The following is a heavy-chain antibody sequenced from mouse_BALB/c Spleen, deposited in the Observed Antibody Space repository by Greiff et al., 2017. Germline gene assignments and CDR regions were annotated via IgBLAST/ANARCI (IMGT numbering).Heavy chain of an antibody. V-gene: IGHV14-3*02. CDR3: ARRDDYVVFAY. Sequence: DVQLQESGAELVKPGASVKLSCTASGFNIKDTYMHWVKQRPEQGLEWIGRIDPANGNTKYDPKFQGKATITADTSSNTAYLQLSSLTSEDTAVYYCARRDDYVVFAYWGQGTLVTVSA. D-gene: IGHD2-4*01. CDR1: GFNIKDTY. J-gene: IGHJ3*01. CDR2: IDPANGNT.